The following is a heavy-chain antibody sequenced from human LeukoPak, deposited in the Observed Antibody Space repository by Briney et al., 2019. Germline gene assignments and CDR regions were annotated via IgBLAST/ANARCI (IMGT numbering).Heavy chain of an antibody. CDR1: GFTFSSYA. CDR2: ISYDGSNK. V-gene: IGHV3-30-3*01. J-gene: IGHJ5*02. CDR3: ARRSGSYHWFDP. Sequence: TGGSLRLSCAASGFTFSSYAMHWVRQAPGKGLEWVAVISYDGSNKYYADSVKGRFTISRDNSKNTLYLQMNSLRAEDTAVYYCARRSGSYHWFDPWGQGTLVTVSS. D-gene: IGHD1-26*01.